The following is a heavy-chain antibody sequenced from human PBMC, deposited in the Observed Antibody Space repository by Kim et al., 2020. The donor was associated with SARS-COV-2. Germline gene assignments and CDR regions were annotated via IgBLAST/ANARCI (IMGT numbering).Heavy chain of an antibody. CDR2: MTAGSDGP. Sequence: GGSLRLSCTVSGFTVTASGMSWVRQAPGKGLEWVSSMTAGSDGPYYADSVKGRFTVSRDNSKNTLYLQMNSLRAEDAAVYYCAKGVSSPPGDFWGQGTL. CDR1: GFTVTASG. D-gene: IGHD2-8*01. V-gene: IGHV3-23*01. J-gene: IGHJ4*02. CDR3: AKGVSSPPGDF.